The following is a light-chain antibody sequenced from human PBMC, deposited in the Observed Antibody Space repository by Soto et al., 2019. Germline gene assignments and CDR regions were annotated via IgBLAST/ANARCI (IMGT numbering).Light chain of an antibody. V-gene: IGKV3-11*01. J-gene: IGKJ1*01. Sequence: DIVLTQSPGTLSLSPGDRATLSCRASQSITRNLAWYQQSPGQAPRLLIYDASNRATGIPARFSGSGSGTDFTLTISSLEPEDFAVYYCQQRSNWPWTFGQGTKVDI. CDR1: QSITRN. CDR3: QQRSNWPWT. CDR2: DAS.